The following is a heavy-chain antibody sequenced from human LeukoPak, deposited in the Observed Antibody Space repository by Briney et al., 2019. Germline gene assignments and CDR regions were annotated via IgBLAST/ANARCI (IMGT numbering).Heavy chain of an antibody. V-gene: IGHV3-53*04. D-gene: IGHD6-13*01. J-gene: IGHJ6*02. CDR1: EFIVSGYH. Sequence: GGSLRLSCAASEFIVSGYHLSWVRQAPGKGLEWLSVFYRTTGSYYADSVKGRFTISRHDSNNTLSLQMNSLRPEDTAVYYCARDLAIAAAPYGMDVWGQGTTVTVSS. CDR2: FYRTTGS. CDR3: ARDLAIAAAPYGMDV.